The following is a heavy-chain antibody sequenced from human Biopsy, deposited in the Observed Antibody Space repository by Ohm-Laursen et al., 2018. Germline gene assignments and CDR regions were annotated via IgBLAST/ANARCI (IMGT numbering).Heavy chain of an antibody. Sequence: SLRLSCAASGFTFSRYWMHWVRQAPGKGLVWVSRIYSDGSSTSYADSVKGRFTISRDNAKNTLYLQMNSLRAEDTAGYYCARDRLEESEINYYYGMDVGGQGTTVTVSS. D-gene: IGHD3-16*01. CDR1: GFTFSRYW. V-gene: IGHV3-74*01. J-gene: IGHJ6*02. CDR2: IYSDGSST. CDR3: ARDRLEESEINYYYGMDV.